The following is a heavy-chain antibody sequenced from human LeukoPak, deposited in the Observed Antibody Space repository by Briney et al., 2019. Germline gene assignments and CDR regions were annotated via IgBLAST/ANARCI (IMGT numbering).Heavy chain of an antibody. CDR2: IYYSGST. V-gene: IGHV4-59*01. D-gene: IGHD5-18*01. CDR3: ARAYSYGYVGYYYYMDV. J-gene: IGHJ6*03. Sequence: PSETLSLTCTVSGGSISSYYWSWIRKPPGKGLEWIGYIYYSGSTNYNPSLKSRVTISVDTSKNQFSLKLSSVTAADTAVYYCARAYSYGYVGYYYYMDVWGKGTTVTVSS. CDR1: GGSISSYY.